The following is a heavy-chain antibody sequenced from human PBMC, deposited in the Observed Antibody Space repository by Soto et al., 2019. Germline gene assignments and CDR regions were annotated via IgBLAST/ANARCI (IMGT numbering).Heavy chain of an antibody. CDR3: ARVPGISIAAAGTPPFDY. Sequence: ASVKVSCKASGYTFTSYGISWVRQAPGQGLEWMGWISAYNGNTNYAQKLQGRVTMTTDTSTSTAYMELRSLRSDGTAVYYCARVPGISIAAAGTPPFDYWGQGTLVTVSS. J-gene: IGHJ4*02. D-gene: IGHD6-13*01. CDR1: GYTFTSYG. CDR2: ISAYNGNT. V-gene: IGHV1-18*01.